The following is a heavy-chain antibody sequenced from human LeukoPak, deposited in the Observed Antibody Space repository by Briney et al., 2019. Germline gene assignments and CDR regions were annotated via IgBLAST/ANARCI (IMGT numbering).Heavy chain of an antibody. V-gene: IGHV3-21*01. CDR1: GFAFSSYS. CDR2: ISSSSSYI. J-gene: IGHJ4*02. Sequence: GGSLRLACAASGFAFSSYSMNWVRQAPGKGLEWGSSISSSSSYIYYADSVKGRFTVSRDNAKNSLYLQMNSLRAEDTAVYYCARPFSHSSGWYYDYWGQGTLVTVSS. CDR3: ARPFSHSSGWYYDY. D-gene: IGHD6-19*01.